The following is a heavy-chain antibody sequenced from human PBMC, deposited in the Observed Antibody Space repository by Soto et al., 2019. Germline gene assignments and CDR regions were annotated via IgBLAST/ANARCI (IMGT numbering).Heavy chain of an antibody. V-gene: IGHV4-34*01. CDR3: ARGAAAAGGWFDP. J-gene: IGHJ5*02. CDR2: INHSGST. CDR1: GGSFSGYY. Sequence: PSETLSLTSAVYGGSFSGYYWSWIRQPPGKGLEWLGEINHSGSTNYYASLKIRVTISVDTSNNQFALKLSSVSAADTAVYYCARGAAAAGGWFDPWGQGTMVTVSS. D-gene: IGHD6-13*01.